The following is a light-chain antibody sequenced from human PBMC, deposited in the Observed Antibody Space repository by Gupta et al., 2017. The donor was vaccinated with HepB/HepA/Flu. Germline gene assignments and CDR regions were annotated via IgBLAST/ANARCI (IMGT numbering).Light chain of an antibody. CDR3: QSFDGSLNGVV. CDR1: DSNIGAIYD. Sequence: QSVLTQPPSVSGAPVRRVTISCTGSDSNIGAIYDVHWYQKLPGTAPKLLIYANTNRPSGVPDRFSGSRSGTSASLAITGLQAEDEADYYCQSFDGSLNGVVFGGGTKLTVL. V-gene: IGLV1-40*01. CDR2: ANT. J-gene: IGLJ2*01.